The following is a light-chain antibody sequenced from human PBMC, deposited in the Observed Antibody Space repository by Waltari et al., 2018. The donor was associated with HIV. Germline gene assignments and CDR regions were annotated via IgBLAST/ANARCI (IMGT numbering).Light chain of an antibody. CDR1: ARDIGVYNY. V-gene: IGLV2-14*03. CDR2: DVT. J-gene: IGLJ2*01. CDR3: SSYARNSPWL. Sequence: QSVLPQPAYVSGAPGHSITISCTGTARDIGVYNYVPWYQHLPGKAPKLVLYDVTQRPSGSSHRCSGSRSGTTASLTISGLQAEDEADYYCSSYARNSPWLFGGGTKLTVL.